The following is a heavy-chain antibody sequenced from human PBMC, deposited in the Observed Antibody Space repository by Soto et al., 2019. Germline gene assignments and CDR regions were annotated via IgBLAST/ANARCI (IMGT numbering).Heavy chain of an antibody. D-gene: IGHD6-6*01. CDR1: GFTFSDYY. CDR3: WGQYSSSSVEF. CDR2: LISCAITI. Sequence: LRLSCAASGFTFSDYYMNWIRQAPGKGLEWVSYLISCAITIYYEDSLKSRFTTSSGNAKNSLYLQMNSLITEDTAVDYCWGQYSSSSVEFWGQGTLVTVSS. V-gene: IGHV3-11*01. J-gene: IGHJ4*02.